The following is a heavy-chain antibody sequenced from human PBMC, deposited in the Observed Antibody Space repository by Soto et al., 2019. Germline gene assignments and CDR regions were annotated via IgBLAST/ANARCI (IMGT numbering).Heavy chain of an antibody. J-gene: IGHJ6*02. CDR1: GYSISSGYY. CDR3: AREASPQDFWSGSLPSGMDV. CDR2: IYHSGST. V-gene: IGHV4-38-2*02. D-gene: IGHD3-3*01. Sequence: TSETLSLTCAVSGYSISSGYYWIRQSPGKWLEWIVTIYHSGSTYYNRSLKGRVTISVDTSKNQFSLKLSSVTAADTAVYYCAREASPQDFWSGSLPSGMDVWGQGTTVTVSS.